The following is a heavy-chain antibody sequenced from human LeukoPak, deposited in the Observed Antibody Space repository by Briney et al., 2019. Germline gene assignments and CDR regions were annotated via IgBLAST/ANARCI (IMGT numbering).Heavy chain of an antibody. D-gene: IGHD3-10*01. CDR3: ARGNYYGSGSHYYYFALDV. J-gene: IGHJ6*02. CDR2: IYYSGST. Sequence: SETLSLTCTVSGGSISSYYWSWIRQPPGKGLEWIGYIYYSGSTNYNPSLKNRVTISVDTSKNQFSLKLSSVSVADTAVYYCARGNYYGSGSHYYYFALDVWGQGTTVTVSS. CDR1: GGSISSYY. V-gene: IGHV4-59*01.